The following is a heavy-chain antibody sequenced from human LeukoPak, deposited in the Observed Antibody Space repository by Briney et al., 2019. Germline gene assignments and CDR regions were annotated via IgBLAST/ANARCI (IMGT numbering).Heavy chain of an antibody. D-gene: IGHD2-2*03. J-gene: IGHJ4*02. Sequence: GGSLRLSCAASGFTFSSFAMSWVRPAPGKGLEWVSVISSSGGSTYYADSVEGRFTISRDNSNNTLYLQMNNLRAEDTAVYYCAKVDKYYFDYWGQGTLVAVSS. V-gene: IGHV3-23*01. CDR3: AKVDKYYFDY. CDR1: GFTFSSFA. CDR2: ISSSGGST.